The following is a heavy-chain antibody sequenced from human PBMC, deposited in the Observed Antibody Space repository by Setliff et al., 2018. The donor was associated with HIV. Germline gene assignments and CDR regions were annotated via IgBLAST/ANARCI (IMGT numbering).Heavy chain of an antibody. CDR2: IGSAGDRTI. J-gene: IGHJ4*02. V-gene: IGHV3-48*04. D-gene: IGHD2-8*02. CDR3: ARDYWAGAIDC. CDR1: GFSFSSYT. Sequence: GGSLRLSCAASGFSFSSYTMNWVRQAPGKGLEWLSYIGSAGDRTIYYADSVKGRFTISRDNAKNTLYLQMNSLRAEDTAVYYCARDYWAGAIDCWGQGTLVTVS.